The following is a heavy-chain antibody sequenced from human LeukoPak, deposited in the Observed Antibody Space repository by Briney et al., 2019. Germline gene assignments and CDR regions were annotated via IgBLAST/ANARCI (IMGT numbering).Heavy chain of an antibody. J-gene: IGHJ4*02. CDR3: ASGGAAAFPIWEFRFDY. Sequence: SETLSLTCTVSGGSISSSSYYWGWIRQPPGKGLEWIGSIYYSGSTYYNPSLKSRVTISVDMSKNQFSLKLSSVTAADTAVYYCASGGAAAFPIWEFRFDYWGQGTLVTVSS. CDR1: GGSISSSSYY. D-gene: IGHD6-13*01. V-gene: IGHV4-39*07. CDR2: IYYSGST.